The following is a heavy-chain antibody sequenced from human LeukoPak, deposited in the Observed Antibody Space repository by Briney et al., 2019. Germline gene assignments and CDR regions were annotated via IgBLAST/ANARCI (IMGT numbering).Heavy chain of an antibody. Sequence: QPGGSLRLSCAASKFTFRDYEMNWVRQAPGKGLEWVANIKQDGSEKYHVDSVKGRFTISRDNAKNSLYLQMNSLRAEDTAVYYCARDRPPYYYDSSGSEYDAFDIWGQGTMVTVSS. D-gene: IGHD3-22*01. J-gene: IGHJ3*02. V-gene: IGHV3-7*01. CDR3: ARDRPPYYYDSSGSEYDAFDI. CDR1: KFTFRDYE. CDR2: IKQDGSEK.